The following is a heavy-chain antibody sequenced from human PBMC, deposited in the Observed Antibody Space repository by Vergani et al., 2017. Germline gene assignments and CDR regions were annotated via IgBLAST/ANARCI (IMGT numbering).Heavy chain of an antibody. CDR1: GYTFTGYY. J-gene: IGHJ4*02. CDR3: TSFPTETSEYYDSTGYYHRFFEK. V-gene: IGHV1-2*02. Sequence: QVQLVQSGAEVKRPGASVKVSCKASGYTFTGYYLHWVRLAPGQGLAWMGWINPKNGLTKYAQRFQGRVSLTRDTSITTAFMELSSLRSDDTAMYYCTSFPTETSEYYDSTGYYHRFFEKWGQGTLVTVSS. D-gene: IGHD3-16*01. CDR2: INPKNGLT.